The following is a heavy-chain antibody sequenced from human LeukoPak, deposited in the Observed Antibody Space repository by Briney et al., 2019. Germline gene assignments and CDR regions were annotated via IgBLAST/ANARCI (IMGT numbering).Heavy chain of an antibody. V-gene: IGHV3-30*18. J-gene: IGHJ6*03. CDR1: GFTFSSYG. CDR2: ISYDGSNK. Sequence: GGSLRLSCAASGFTFSSYGMHWVRQAPGKGLEWVAVISYDGSNKYYADSVKGRFTISRDNSKNTLYLQMNSLRAEDTAVYYCAKGPTDYYYYMDVWGKGTTVTVSS. CDR3: AKGPTDYYYYMDV. D-gene: IGHD4-17*01.